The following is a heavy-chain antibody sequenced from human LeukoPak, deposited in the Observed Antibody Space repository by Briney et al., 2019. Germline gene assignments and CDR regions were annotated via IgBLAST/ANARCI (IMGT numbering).Heavy chain of an antibody. CDR1: GGSVDNYY. J-gene: IGHJ4*02. CDR3: ARGTVQMGMGERYFDN. Sequence: SETLSLTCTVSGGSVDNYYWSWVRQPPGKGLEWIGYIYYSGSTNYNPSLKSRITISVDTSRNQFSLSLSSVTAADTAVYYCARGTVQMGMGERYFDNWGQGTLVTVSP. CDR2: IYYSGST. V-gene: IGHV4-59*02. D-gene: IGHD1-1*01.